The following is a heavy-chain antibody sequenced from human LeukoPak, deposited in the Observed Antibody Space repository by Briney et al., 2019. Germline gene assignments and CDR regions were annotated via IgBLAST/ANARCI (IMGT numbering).Heavy chain of an antibody. J-gene: IGHJ4*02. Sequence: PSETLSLTCTVSGVSISSSSYYWGWIRQPPGKGLEWIGSIFYSGSTFYNPSLKSRVTISVDTSKNQFSLNLSSVTAADTAVYYCARDILLGYGLPYFDSWGQGTLVTVSS. V-gene: IGHV4-39*07. CDR3: ARDILLGYGLPYFDS. D-gene: IGHD4-17*01. CDR1: GVSISSSSYY. CDR2: IFYSGST.